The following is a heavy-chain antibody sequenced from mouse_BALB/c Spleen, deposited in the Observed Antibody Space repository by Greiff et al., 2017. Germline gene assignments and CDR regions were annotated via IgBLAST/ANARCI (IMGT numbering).Heavy chain of an antibody. CDR1: GFTFSSYA. V-gene: IGHV5-6-5*01. J-gene: IGHJ3*01. Sequence: EVKLVESGGGLVKPGGSLKLSCAASGFTFSSYAMSWVRQTPEKRLEWVASISSGGSTYYPDSVKGRFTISRDNARNILYLQMSSLRSEDTAMYYCARDRSGASWFAYWGQGTLVTVSA. CDR2: ISSGGST. CDR3: ARDRSGASWFAY. D-gene: IGHD4-1*01.